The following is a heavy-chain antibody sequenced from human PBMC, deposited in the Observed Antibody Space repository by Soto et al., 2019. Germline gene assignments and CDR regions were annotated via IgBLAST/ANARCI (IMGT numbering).Heavy chain of an antibody. Sequence: PSETLSLTCTVSGGSISSYYWSWIRQPPGRGLEWIGFIYYAGSTKYNPSLNSRVTISVDTSKNQFSLTVTSVTAADTAVYYCAREHGFSYGLNYFDPWGQGTLVTVS. V-gene: IGHV4-59*12. CDR2: IYYAGST. D-gene: IGHD5-18*01. CDR3: AREHGFSYGLNYFDP. J-gene: IGHJ5*02. CDR1: GGSISSYY.